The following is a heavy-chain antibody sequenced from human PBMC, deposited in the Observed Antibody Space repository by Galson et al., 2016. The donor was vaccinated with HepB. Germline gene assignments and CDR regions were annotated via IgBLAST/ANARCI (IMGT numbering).Heavy chain of an antibody. CDR1: GFAVSNNY. CDR2: IFHTGST. D-gene: IGHD2-15*01. Sequence: SLRLSCAASGFAVSNNYMGWVRQPPGKGLEWIGEIFHTGSTNYNPSLKSRVTISVDSSKNQFSLKLTSVTAADTALYYCARGLGAYSRYGMDVWGQGTTVTVSS. CDR3: ARGLGAYSRYGMDV. J-gene: IGHJ6*02. V-gene: IGHV4-4*02.